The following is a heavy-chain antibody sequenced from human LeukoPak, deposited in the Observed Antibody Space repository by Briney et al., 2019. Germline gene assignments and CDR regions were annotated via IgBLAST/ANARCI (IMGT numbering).Heavy chain of an antibody. D-gene: IGHD1-1*01. CDR1: GDSVSNNGVA. V-gene: IGHV6-1*01. J-gene: IGHJ3*01. CDR3: ARQRSRALDL. Sequence: PSQTLPLTCAISGDSVSNNGVAWNWIKLSPSRGLEWLGRTYFGSKWYIDYSPSVKSRVTINPDTSKNQFSLQLNSVTPEDTAVYYCARQRSRALDLWGQGTMVTVSS. CDR2: TYFGSKWYI.